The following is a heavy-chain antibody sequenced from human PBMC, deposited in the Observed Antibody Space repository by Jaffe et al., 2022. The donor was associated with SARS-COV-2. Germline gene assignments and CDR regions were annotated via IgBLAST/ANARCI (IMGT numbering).Heavy chain of an antibody. CDR3: ARGVGGYNFHWFDP. CDR2: IYYSGST. Sequence: QVQLQESGPGLVKPSETLSLTCTVSGGSISSYYWSWIRQPPGKGLEWIGYIYYSGSTNYNPSLKSRVTISVDTSKNQFSLKLSSVTAADTAVYYCARGVGGYNFHWFDPWGQGTLVTVSS. CDR1: GGSISSYY. V-gene: IGHV4-59*01. D-gene: IGHD5-12*01. J-gene: IGHJ5*02.